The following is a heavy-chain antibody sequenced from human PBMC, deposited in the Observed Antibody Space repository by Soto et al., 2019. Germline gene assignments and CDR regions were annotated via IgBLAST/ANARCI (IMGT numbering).Heavy chain of an antibody. D-gene: IGHD5-12*01. CDR1: GGSFSGYY. CDR3: ARSVGGSRRDGYKVFDY. Sequence: PSETLSLTCTVSGGSFSGYYWTWIRQPPGTGLEWIGEINHSGSTNYNPSLKSRVTISVDTSTSTVYMELSSLRSEDTAVYYCARSVGGSRRDGYKVFDYWGQGTLVTVSS. J-gene: IGHJ4*02. V-gene: IGHV4-34*01. CDR2: INHSGST.